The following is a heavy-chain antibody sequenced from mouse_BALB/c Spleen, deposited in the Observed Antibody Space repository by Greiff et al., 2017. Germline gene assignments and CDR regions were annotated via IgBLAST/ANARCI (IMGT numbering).Heavy chain of an antibody. J-gene: IGHJ4*01. CDR3: ARVTTAYAMDD. D-gene: IGHD2-3*01. CDR2: ILPGSGST. Sequence: QVQLQQSGAELMKPGASVKISCKATGYTFSSYWIEWVKQRPGHGLEWIGEILPGSGSTNYNEKFKGKATFTADTSSNTAYMQLSSLTSEDSAVYYSARVTTAYAMDDWGQGTSVTVSS. CDR1: GYTFSSYW. V-gene: IGHV1-9*01.